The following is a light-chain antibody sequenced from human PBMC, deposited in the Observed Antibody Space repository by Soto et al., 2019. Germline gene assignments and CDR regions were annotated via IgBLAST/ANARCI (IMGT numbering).Light chain of an antibody. CDR1: QGVSSW. V-gene: IGKV1-12*01. CDR2: AAS. J-gene: IGKJ1*01. CDR3: QQANSFPWT. Sequence: DIQMTQSPSSVSASVGDRVTITCRASQGVSSWLAWYQQKAGKAPKLLIFAASTLQRGVTARFSGSGSGTDFTLSISSLQPEDVATYYCQQANSFPWTFGQGTKVEIK.